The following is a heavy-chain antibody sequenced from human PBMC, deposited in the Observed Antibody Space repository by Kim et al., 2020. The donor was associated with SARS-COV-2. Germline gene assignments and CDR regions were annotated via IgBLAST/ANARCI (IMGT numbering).Heavy chain of an antibody. J-gene: IGHJ4*02. Sequence: SETLSLTCTVSGGSISSGGYYWSWIRQHPGKGLEWIGYIYYSGSTYYNPSLKSRVTISVDTSKNQFSLKLTSVTAADTAVYYCARARRGVATYGYSVGIFENWGQRTLVTASS. CDR2: IYYSGST. D-gene: IGHD5-12*01. V-gene: IGHV4-31*03. CDR3: ARARRGVATYGYSVGIFEN. CDR1: GGSISSGGYY.